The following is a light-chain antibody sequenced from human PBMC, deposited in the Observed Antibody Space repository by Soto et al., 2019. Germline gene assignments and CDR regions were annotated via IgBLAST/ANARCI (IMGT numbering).Light chain of an antibody. Sequence: RMSQAPSVVSAPVRDRVTITCRASQSISSWLAWYQQKPGKAPKLLIYKASSLESGVPSRFSGSGSGTEFTLTISSLQPDDFATYYCQQYNSYSPLTFGGGTTVDI. CDR1: QSISSW. J-gene: IGKJ4*01. CDR2: KAS. V-gene: IGKV1-5*03. CDR3: QQYNSYSPLT.